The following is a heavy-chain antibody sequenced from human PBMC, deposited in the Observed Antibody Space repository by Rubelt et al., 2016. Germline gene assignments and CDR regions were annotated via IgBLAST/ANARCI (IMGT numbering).Heavy chain of an antibody. CDR3: ASEGGNSEYYGMDV. CDR2: IWYDGSNN. Sequence: GGGVVQPGRSLRLSCAASGFTFSSCGMHWVRQAPGKGLEWVAVIWYDGSNNYYADSVKGRFTISRDNSKNTLYLQMNSLRAEDTAVYYCASEGGNSEYYGMDVWGQGTTVTVSS. J-gene: IGHJ6*02. V-gene: IGHV3-33*01. D-gene: IGHD4-23*01. CDR1: GFTFSSCG.